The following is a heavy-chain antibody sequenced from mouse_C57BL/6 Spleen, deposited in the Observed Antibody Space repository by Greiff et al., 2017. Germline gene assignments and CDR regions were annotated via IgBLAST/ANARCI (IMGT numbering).Heavy chain of an antibody. CDR1: GYTFTSYW. J-gene: IGHJ3*01. Sequence: KQSCKASGYTFTSYWMHWVKQRPIQGLEWIGNIDPSDSETHYNQKFKDKATLTVDKSSSTAYMQLSSLTSEDSAVYYCARSDDYGFAYWGQGTLVTVSA. V-gene: IGHV1-52*01. CDR3: ARSDDYGFAY. D-gene: IGHD2-4*01. CDR2: IDPSDSET.